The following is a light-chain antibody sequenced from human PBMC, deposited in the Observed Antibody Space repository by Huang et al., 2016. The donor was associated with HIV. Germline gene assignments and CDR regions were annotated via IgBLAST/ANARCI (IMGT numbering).Light chain of an antibody. CDR1: QSISSY. CDR3: QQSYSTPLT. CDR2: AAS. J-gene: IGKJ4*01. V-gene: IGKV1-39*01. Sequence: DIQMTQSPSSLSASVGDRVTITCRASQSISSYLNWYQQKPGKAPKLLIYAASSLQSVVPSRVSGSGSGTDFTLTISSLQPEDFATYYCQQSYSTPLTFGGGTKVEIK.